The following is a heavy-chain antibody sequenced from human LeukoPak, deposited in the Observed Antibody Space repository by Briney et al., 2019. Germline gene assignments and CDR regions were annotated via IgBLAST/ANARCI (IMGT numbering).Heavy chain of an antibody. V-gene: IGHV5-51*01. D-gene: IGHD3-22*01. CDR2: IYPGDSGT. CDR1: GYSFTNYW. J-gene: IGHJ4*02. Sequence: GESLKISCQASGYSFTNYWIGWVRQMPGKGLEWMGIIYPGDSGTRYSPSFQGQVTISADKSITTAYLQWSSLKASDTAIYYCARQDSSRYDYWGQGTLVTVSS. CDR3: ARQDSSRYDY.